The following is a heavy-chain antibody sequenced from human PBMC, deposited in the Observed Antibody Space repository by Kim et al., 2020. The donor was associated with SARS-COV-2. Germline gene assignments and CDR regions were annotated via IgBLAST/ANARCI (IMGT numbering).Heavy chain of an antibody. Sequence: SETLSLTCTVSGGSISSSSYYWGWIRQPPGKGLEWIGSIYYSGSTYYNPSLKSRVTISVDTSKNQFSLKLSSVTAADTAVYYCARPRADYYYYYCMDVWGQGTTVTVSS. D-gene: IGHD6-13*01. J-gene: IGHJ6*02. CDR3: ARPRADYYYYYCMDV. CDR1: GGSISSSSYY. CDR2: IYYSGST. V-gene: IGHV4-39*01.